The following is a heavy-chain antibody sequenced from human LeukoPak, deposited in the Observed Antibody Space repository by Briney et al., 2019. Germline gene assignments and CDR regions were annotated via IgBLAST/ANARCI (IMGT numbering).Heavy chain of an antibody. CDR1: GFTFRSYS. D-gene: IGHD3-22*01. Sequence: GGSLRLSCAASGFTFRSYSMNWVRQAPGKGLEWVSSISSSSTYIYYADSVKGRFTISRDNAKNSLYLQMNSLRAEDTAVYYCARDADYYDSSGLMVYFQHWGQGTLVTVSS. V-gene: IGHV3-21*01. CDR2: ISSSSTYI. J-gene: IGHJ1*01. CDR3: ARDADYYDSSGLMVYFQH.